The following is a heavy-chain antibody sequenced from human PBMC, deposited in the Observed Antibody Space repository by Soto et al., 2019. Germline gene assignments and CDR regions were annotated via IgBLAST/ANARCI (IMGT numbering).Heavy chain of an antibody. CDR2: ISYDGSNK. V-gene: IGHV3-30-3*01. Sequence: QVQLVESGGGVVQPGRSLRLSCAASGFTFSSYAMHWVRQAPGKGLEWVAVISYDGSNKYYADSVKGRFTISRDNFKNTLYLQMNSLRAEDTAVYYCARGDGSGSEYNWFDPWGQGTLVTVSS. CDR1: GFTFSSYA. D-gene: IGHD3-10*01. CDR3: ARGDGSGSEYNWFDP. J-gene: IGHJ5*02.